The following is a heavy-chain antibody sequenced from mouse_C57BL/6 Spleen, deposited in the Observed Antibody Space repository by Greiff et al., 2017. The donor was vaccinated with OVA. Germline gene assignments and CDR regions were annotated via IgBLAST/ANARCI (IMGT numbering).Heavy chain of an antibody. J-gene: IGHJ4*01. CDR2: IYPSDSET. V-gene: IGHV1-61*01. Sequence: QVQLQQPGAELVRPGSSVKLSCKASGYTFTSYWMDWVKQRPGQGLEWIGNIYPSDSETHYNQKFKDKATLTVDKSSSTAYMQLSSLTSEDTAVYYCAREGDYYGSTYPYAMDYWGQGTSVTVSS. D-gene: IGHD1-1*01. CDR3: AREGDYYGSTYPYAMDY. CDR1: GYTFTSYW.